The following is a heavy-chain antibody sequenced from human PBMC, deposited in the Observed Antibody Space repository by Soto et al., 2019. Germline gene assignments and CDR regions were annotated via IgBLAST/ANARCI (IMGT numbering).Heavy chain of an antibody. CDR1: GFTFSSCG. CDR2: ISYDGSNK. CDR3: AKEGRTYYYYYGMDA. V-gene: IGHV3-30*18. J-gene: IGHJ6*02. D-gene: IGHD2-15*01. Sequence: HPGGSLRLSCAASGFTFSSCGMHWVRQAPGKGLEWVAVISYDGSNKYYADSVKGRFTISRDNSKNTLYLQMNSLRAEDTAVYYCAKEGRTYYYYYGMDAWGQGTTVTVSS.